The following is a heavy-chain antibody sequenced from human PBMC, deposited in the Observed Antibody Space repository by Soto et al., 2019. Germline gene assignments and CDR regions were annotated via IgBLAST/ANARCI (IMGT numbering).Heavy chain of an antibody. CDR2: IYYTGNT. D-gene: IGHD4-17*01. J-gene: IGHJ5*02. Sequence: QVQLQESGPGLVKPSESLSLTCTVSGGSISSDVYYWGWIRQAPGKGLEWIGSIYYTGNTFYNPSLKSRVTLSVDTSEKKFSMKLPSVTAADTAVYYCARNSPEDHGDPNWFDPWGQGTLVTVSS. CDR1: GGSISSDVYY. V-gene: IGHV4-39*01. CDR3: ARNSPEDHGDPNWFDP.